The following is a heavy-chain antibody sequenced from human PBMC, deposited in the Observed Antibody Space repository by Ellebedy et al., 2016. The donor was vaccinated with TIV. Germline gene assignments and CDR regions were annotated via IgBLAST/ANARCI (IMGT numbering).Heavy chain of an antibody. CDR1: GGSFSAYY. CDR3: ARDGFVGAFDY. Sequence: MPSETLSLTCAVSGGSFSAYYLTWIRQPPGKGLEWIGEINHSGSTNYNPSLKSRVTISVDTSKNHFSLKLSSVTAADTAGYYCARDGFVGAFDYWGQGTLVTVSS. V-gene: IGHV4-34*01. D-gene: IGHD1-26*01. CDR2: INHSGST. J-gene: IGHJ4*02.